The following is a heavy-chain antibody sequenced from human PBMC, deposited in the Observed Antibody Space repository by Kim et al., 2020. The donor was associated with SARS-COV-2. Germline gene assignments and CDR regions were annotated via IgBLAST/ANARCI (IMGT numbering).Heavy chain of an antibody. V-gene: IGHV3-21*01. Sequence: GGSLRLSCAASGFTFSNYSMSWVRQAPGKGLEWVSSITGSSSYIYYADSVKGRFTISRDNAKKSLYLQMNRLRAEDTAVYYCARGIAVVGTEGDWFDPWGQGTLVTVSS. CDR2: ITGSSSYI. CDR1: GFTFSNYS. J-gene: IGHJ5*02. CDR3: ARGIAVVGTEGDWFDP. D-gene: IGHD6-13*01.